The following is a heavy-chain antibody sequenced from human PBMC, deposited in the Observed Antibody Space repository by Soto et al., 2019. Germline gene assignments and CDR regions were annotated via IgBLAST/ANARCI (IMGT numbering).Heavy chain of an antibody. J-gene: IGHJ5*02. V-gene: IGHV3-48*03. D-gene: IGHD6-13*01. CDR1: GFTFSSYE. CDR3: ARGQGYSSSWQDPNWFDP. CDR2: ISSSGSTI. Sequence: EVQLVESGGGLVQPGGSLRLSCAASGFTFSSYEMNWVRQAPGKGLEWVSYISSSGSTIYYADSVKGRFTISRDNAKNSLYLQMISLRAEDTAVYYCARGQGYSSSWQDPNWFDPWGQGTLVTVSS.